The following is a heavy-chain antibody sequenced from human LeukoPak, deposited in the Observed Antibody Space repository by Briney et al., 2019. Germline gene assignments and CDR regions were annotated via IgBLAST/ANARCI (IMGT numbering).Heavy chain of an antibody. D-gene: IGHD2-2*01. CDR2: TNHSGST. J-gene: IGHJ4*02. V-gene: IGHV4-34*01. Sequence: TSETLSLTCAVYGGSFSGYYWSWIRQPPGKGLEWIGETNHSGSTNYNPSLKSRVTISVDTSKNQFSLKLSSVTAADTAVYYCARGGYCSSTSCSPVDYWGQGTLVTVSS. CDR3: ARGGYCSSTSCSPVDY. CDR1: GGSFSGYY.